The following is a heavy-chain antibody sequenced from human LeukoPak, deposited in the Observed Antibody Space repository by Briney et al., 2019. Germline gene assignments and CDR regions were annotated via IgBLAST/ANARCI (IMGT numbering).Heavy chain of an antibody. CDR2: IYYIGST. V-gene: IGHV4-59*08. CDR1: GRSISSYY. Sequence: SETLSLTCTVSGRSISSYYWSWIRQPPGKGLEWIGYIYYIGSTNYNPSLKSQVTISVDTSKNQFSLHLSSVTAADTAVYYCARLTKTDPYYYYGMDVWGQGTTVTVSS. J-gene: IGHJ6*02. CDR3: ARLTKTDPYYYYGMDV.